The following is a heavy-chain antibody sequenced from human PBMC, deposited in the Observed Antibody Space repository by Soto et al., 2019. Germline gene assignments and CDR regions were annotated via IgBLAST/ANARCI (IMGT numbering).Heavy chain of an antibody. D-gene: IGHD2-15*01. CDR3: ARPANSVADHFDL. Sequence: GESLKSACQVSGYTFTIYWIGWVRQMPGKGLEWMGNIYPSDSDTRYRPSFQGQVTISADQSINTAYLQWDSLKASDTAIYYCARPANSVADHFDLWGQGTPVTVSS. V-gene: IGHV5-51*01. CDR1: GYTFTIYW. CDR2: IYPSDSDT. J-gene: IGHJ4*02.